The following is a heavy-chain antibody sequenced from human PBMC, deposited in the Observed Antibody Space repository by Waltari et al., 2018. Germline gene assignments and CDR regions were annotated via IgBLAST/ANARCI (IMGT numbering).Heavy chain of an antibody. CDR2: ISGSGGST. Sequence: EVQLLESGGGLVQPGGSLRLSWAASGFTVSSDAMSWVRQAPGKGLEWVSAISGSGGSTYYADSVKGRFTISRDNSKNTLYLQMNSLRAEDTAVYYCAQPQPFVWYYYGMDVWGQGTTVTVSS. V-gene: IGHV3-23*01. CDR3: AQPQPFVWYYYGMDV. J-gene: IGHJ6*02. D-gene: IGHD5-18*01. CDR1: GFTVSSDA.